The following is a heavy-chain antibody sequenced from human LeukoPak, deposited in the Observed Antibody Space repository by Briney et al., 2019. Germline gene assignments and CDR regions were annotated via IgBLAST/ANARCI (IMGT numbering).Heavy chain of an antibody. CDR2: INHSGST. CDR3: AREANVVVAAKRHWFDP. D-gene: IGHD2-15*01. CDR1: GGSFSGYY. V-gene: IGHV4-34*01. J-gene: IGHJ5*02. Sequence: SETLSLTCAVYGGSFSGYYWSWIRQPPGKGLEWIGEINHSGSTNYNPSLKSRVTISVDTSKNQFSLKLSSVTAADTAVYYCAREANVVVAAKRHWFDPWGRGTLVTVSS.